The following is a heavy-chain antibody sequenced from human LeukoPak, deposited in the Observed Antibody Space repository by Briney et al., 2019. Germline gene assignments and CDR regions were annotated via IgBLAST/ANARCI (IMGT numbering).Heavy chain of an antibody. CDR3: ARGGAVAAENWFDP. CDR1: GGSFSGYY. J-gene: IGHJ5*02. D-gene: IGHD2-15*01. Sequence: SETLSLTCAVYGGSFSGYYWSWIRQPPGKGLEWIGEINHSGSTNYNPSLKSRVTISVDTSKNQFSLKLSSATAADTAVYYCARGGAVAAENWFDPWGQGTLVTVSS. CDR2: INHSGST. V-gene: IGHV4-34*01.